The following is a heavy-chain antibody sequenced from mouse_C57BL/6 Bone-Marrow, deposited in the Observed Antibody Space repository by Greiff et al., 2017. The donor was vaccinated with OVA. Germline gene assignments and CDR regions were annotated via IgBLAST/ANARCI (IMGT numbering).Heavy chain of an antibody. V-gene: IGHV1-81*01. CDR3: ARWDYYGSSYDWYFDV. CDR1: GYTFTSYG. J-gene: IGHJ1*03. CDR2: IYPRSGNT. D-gene: IGHD1-1*01. Sequence: VNVVESGAELARPGASVKLSCKASGYTFTSYGISWVKQRTGQGLEWIGEIYPRSGNTYYNEKFKGKATLTADKSSSTAYMELRSLTSEDSAVYFCARWDYYGSSYDWYFDVWGTGTTVTVSS.